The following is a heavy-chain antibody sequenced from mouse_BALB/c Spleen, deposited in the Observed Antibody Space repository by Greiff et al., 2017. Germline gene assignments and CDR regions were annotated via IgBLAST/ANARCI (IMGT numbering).Heavy chain of an antibody. J-gene: IGHJ2*01. CDR1: GYTFTSYV. CDR2: INPYNDGT. CDR3: ERGGEYGGDY. Sequence: VQLQQSGPELVKPGASVKMSCKASGYTFTSYVMHWVKQKPGQGLEWIGYINPYNDGTKYNEKFKGKATLTSDKSSSTAYMELSSLTAEDSAVFYYERGGEYGGDYWGQGTTLTVSS. V-gene: IGHV1-14*01. D-gene: IGHD5-1*01.